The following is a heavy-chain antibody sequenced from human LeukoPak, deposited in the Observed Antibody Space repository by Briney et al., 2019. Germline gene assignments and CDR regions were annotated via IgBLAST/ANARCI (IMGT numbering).Heavy chain of an antibody. V-gene: IGHV4-39*01. CDR3: ARTKYKYCSSTSCRLDAFDI. J-gene: IGHJ3*02. CDR1: GGSISSSSYY. CDR2: IYYSGST. Sequence: SETLSLTCTVSGGSISSSSYYWGWIRQPPGKGLEWIGSIYYSGSTYYNPSLKRRVTISVDTSKNQFSLKLSSVTAADTAVYYCARTKYKYCSSTSCRLDAFDIWGQGTMVTVSS. D-gene: IGHD2-2*01.